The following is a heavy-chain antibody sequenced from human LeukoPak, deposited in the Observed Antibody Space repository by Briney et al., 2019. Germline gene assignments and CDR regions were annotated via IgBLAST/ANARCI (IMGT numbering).Heavy chain of an antibody. J-gene: IGHJ4*02. D-gene: IGHD1-26*01. CDR3: ARGYQLGGSIYFDY. CDR1: GYIFPNFY. Sequence: GASVKVSCKDSGYIFPNFYMHWVRQAPGQGLEWMGWINPYSGGTEYPQRFQGRVTLTRDTSISTAYMELTRLTSDDTAIYYCARGYQLGGSIYFDYWGQGTLVTVSS. V-gene: IGHV1-2*02. CDR2: INPYSGGT.